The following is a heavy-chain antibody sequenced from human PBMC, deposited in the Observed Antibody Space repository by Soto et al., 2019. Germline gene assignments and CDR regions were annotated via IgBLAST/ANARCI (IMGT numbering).Heavy chain of an antibody. V-gene: IGHV1-8*01. CDR2: MNPNSGNT. Sequence: QVQLVQSGAEVKKPGASVKVSCKASGYTFTSYDINWVRQATGQGLEWMGWMNPNSGNTGYAQKLQGRVTKTRNTSISTAYMELSSLRSEDTAVYYCARASCGSSSYGYWFDPWGQGTLVTVSS. D-gene: IGHD6-6*01. J-gene: IGHJ5*02. CDR1: GYTFTSYD. CDR3: ARASCGSSSYGYWFDP.